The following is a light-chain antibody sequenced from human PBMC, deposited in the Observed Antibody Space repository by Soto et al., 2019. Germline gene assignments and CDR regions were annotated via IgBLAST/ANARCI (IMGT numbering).Light chain of an antibody. V-gene: IGLV2-14*01. CDR1: SSDVGGYNY. Sequence: QSVLNQPASVSGTPGRSITIPCTGTSSDVGGYNYVSWYQQHPGKAPKLMIYDVSNRPSGVSNRFSGSKSGNTASLTISGLQAEDEADYYCSANTSSSTNVFGTVTKVT. J-gene: IGLJ1*01. CDR3: SANTSSSTNV. CDR2: DVS.